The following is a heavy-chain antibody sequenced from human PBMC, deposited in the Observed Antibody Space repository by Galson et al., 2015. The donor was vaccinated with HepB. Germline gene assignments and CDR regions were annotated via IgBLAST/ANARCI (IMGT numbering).Heavy chain of an antibody. CDR3: ARSMIRGVIVGTFDY. V-gene: IGHV3-48*02. J-gene: IGHJ4*02. CDR1: GFTFSTYD. Sequence: SLRLSCAASGFTFSTYDMNWVRQAPGKGPEWVSYISSSSDTIYYADSVQGRFTISRDNAKNSVYLQMNSLEDDDTAVYYCARSMIRGVIVGTFDYWGQGTLVTVSS. D-gene: IGHD3-10*01. CDR2: ISSSSDTI.